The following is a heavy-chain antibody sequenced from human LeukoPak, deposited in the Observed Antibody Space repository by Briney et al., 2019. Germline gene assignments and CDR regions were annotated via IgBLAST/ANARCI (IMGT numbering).Heavy chain of an antibody. J-gene: IGHJ4*02. Sequence: GGSLRLSCTASGFIVRANYMSGVRQAPGKGLEGVSVIHKGGDTYYADSVKGRFTISRDNSKNTLYLQMNSLRAEDTAVYYCARERYCSGASCPNSNRYFDFWGQGTLVTVSS. CDR3: ARERYCSGASCPNSNRYFDF. CDR2: IHKGGDT. V-gene: IGHV3-53*05. D-gene: IGHD2-15*01. CDR1: GFIVRANY.